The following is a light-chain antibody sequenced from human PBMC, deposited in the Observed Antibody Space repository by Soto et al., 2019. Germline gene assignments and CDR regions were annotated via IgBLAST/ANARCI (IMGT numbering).Light chain of an antibody. J-gene: IGKJ1*01. Sequence: EIVLTQSPVTLSLSPGERATLSCRASQSVSSSYLAWYQQKPGQAPRLLIYGASSRATGIPDRFSGSGSGTDFTLTISRLEPEYFAVYYCQQYGSSQTFGQGTKVEIK. CDR3: QQYGSSQT. CDR2: GAS. CDR1: QSVSSSY. V-gene: IGKV3-20*01.